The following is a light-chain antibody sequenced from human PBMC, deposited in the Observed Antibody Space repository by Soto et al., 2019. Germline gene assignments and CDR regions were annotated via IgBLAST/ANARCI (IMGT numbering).Light chain of an antibody. V-gene: IGKV3-20*01. J-gene: IGKJ4*01. CDR1: QSVSSSY. Sequence: EIVLTQSPGTLSLSPGERATVSCRASQSVSSSYLAWYQQKPGQTPKVLIYRASTRATGIPDRFSGSGSGTDFTLTISRLEAEDFAVYYCQQYGSSPLTFGGGTKVDIK. CDR3: QQYGSSPLT. CDR2: RAS.